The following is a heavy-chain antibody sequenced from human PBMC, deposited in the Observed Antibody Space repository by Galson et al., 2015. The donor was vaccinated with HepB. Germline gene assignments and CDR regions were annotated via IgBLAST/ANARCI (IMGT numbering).Heavy chain of an antibody. Sequence: SLRLSCAGSGYIFRRSWMSWVRQAPGKGLEWVANMNQDGSATNYVDSVKGRFTISRDNTKNLLYLQMNNLRVDDTAVYYCAREPGADVWGQGTTVIVSS. CDR3: AREPGADV. CDR1: GYIFRRSW. V-gene: IGHV3-7*03. CDR2: MNQDGSAT. D-gene: IGHD1-26*01. J-gene: IGHJ6*02.